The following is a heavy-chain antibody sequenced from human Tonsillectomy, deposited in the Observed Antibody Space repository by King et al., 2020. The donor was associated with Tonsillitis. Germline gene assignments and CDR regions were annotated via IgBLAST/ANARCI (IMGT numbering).Heavy chain of an antibody. CDR1: GFSLSTGGVG. D-gene: IGHD2-15*01. CDR3: APTDISVEVGVTRNVSNWYDP. Sequence: TLKESGPTLVKPTQTLTLTCTFSGFSLSTGGVGVAWIRQPPGKALEWLALIYWDDDKRYSPSLKSRLTITKDTSKNQVVLTLTNMDPVDTATYFCAPTDISVEVGVTRNVSNWYDPWGQGTLVTVSA. CDR2: IYWDDDK. V-gene: IGHV2-5*02. J-gene: IGHJ5*02.